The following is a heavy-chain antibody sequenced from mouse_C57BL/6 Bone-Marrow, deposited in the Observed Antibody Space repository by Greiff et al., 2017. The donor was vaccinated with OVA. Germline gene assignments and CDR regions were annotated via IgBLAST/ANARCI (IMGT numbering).Heavy chain of an antibody. CDR2: IDPANGNT. V-gene: IGHV14-3*01. CDR1: GFNITNTY. J-gene: IGHJ1*03. Sequence: VQLKESVAELVRPGASVKLSCTASGFNITNTYMHWVKQRPEQGLEWIGRIDPANGNTKYAPKFQGKATITADTSSNTAYLELSSLTSEDTAIYYCARPDGSSYRGYWYFDVWGTGTTVTVSS. D-gene: IGHD1-1*01. CDR3: ARPDGSSYRGYWYFDV.